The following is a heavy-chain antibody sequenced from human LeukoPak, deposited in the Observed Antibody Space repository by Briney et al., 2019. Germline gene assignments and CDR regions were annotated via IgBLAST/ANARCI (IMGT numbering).Heavy chain of an antibody. J-gene: IGHJ4*02. V-gene: IGHV5-51*01. Sequence: GESLKISCKGSGYSFTSYWIGWVRQMPGKGLEWMGIIYPGDSDTRYSPSFQGQVTISADKSISTAYLQWSSLKASDTAMYYCARTPDPGGWYGEGGYFDYWGQGTLVTVSS. CDR1: GYSFTSYW. CDR3: ARTPDPGGWYGEGGYFDY. CDR2: IYPGDSDT. D-gene: IGHD6-19*01.